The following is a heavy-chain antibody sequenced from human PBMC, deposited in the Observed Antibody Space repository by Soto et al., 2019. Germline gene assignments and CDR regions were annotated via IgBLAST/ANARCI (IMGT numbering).Heavy chain of an antibody. CDR3: ARPLWRDDYNWGYFDL. CDR1: GFTFSSYA. Sequence: QVQLVESGGGVVQPGRSLRLSCAASGFTFSSYAMHWVRQAPGKGLEWVAVISYDGSNKYYADSVKGRFTISRDNSKXPLYLQMNSLRLEDTAVYYCARPLWRDDYNWGYFDLWGRGTLVTVSS. V-gene: IGHV3-30-3*01. D-gene: IGHD4-4*01. CDR2: ISYDGSNK. J-gene: IGHJ2*01.